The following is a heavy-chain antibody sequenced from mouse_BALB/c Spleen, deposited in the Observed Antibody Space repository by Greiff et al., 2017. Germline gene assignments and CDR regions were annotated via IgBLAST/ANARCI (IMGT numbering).Heavy chain of an antibody. J-gene: IGHJ2*01. CDR2: IRNKANGYTT. V-gene: IGHV7-3*02. CDR3: ARDSLLRDYFDY. Sequence: EVQVVESGGGLVQPGGSLRLSCATSGFTFTDYYMSWVRQPPGKALEWLGFIRNKANGYTTEYSASVKGRFTISRDNSQSILYLQMNTLRAEDSATYYCARDSLLRDYFDYWGQGTTLTVSS. CDR1: GFTFTDYY. D-gene: IGHD1-2*01.